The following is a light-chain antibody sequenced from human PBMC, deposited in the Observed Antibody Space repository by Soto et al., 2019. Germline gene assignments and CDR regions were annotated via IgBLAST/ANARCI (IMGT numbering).Light chain of an antibody. CDR3: QNFRSSAIS. Sequence: AIQLTQSPSSLSASVGDRVSITCRASQGFGSALAWYQLKPGAAPTLLIYDASTLESGVPSRFSGSRSGADFTLTISSLQPEDFATYYCQNFRSSAISFGGGTKVEIK. V-gene: IGKV1-13*02. CDR2: DAS. CDR1: QGFGSA. J-gene: IGKJ4*01.